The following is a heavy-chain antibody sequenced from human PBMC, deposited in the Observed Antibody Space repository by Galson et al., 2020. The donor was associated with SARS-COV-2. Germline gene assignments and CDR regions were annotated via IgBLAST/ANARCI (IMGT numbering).Heavy chain of an antibody. CDR1: GGSFSGYY. CDR3: ARVRSR. D-gene: IGHD6-6*01. V-gene: IGHV4-34*01. Sequence: SQASETLSLTCAVYGGSFSGYYWSWIRQPPGKGLEWIGEINHSGSTNYNPSLKSRVTISVDTSKNQFSLKLSSVTAADTAVYYCARVRSRWGQGTLVTVSS. CDR2: INHSGST. J-gene: IGHJ4*02.